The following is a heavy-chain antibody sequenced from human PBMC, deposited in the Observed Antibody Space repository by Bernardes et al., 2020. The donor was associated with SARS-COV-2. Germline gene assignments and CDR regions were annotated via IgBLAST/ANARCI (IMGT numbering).Heavy chain of an antibody. CDR2: INPNTGDT. Sequence: ASVKVSCRASGYSLTDHYIHWVRQAPGQGPEWMGWINPNTGDTDYAQKFQGWVTMTRDTSIGTAYMELRRLSSDDTAVYYCARDRLQAWFIRSRPYYYGLDVWGRGTTVTVSS. CDR3: ARDRLQAWFIRSRPYYYGLDV. CDR1: GYSLTDHY. D-gene: IGHD3-10*01. V-gene: IGHV1-2*04. J-gene: IGHJ6*02.